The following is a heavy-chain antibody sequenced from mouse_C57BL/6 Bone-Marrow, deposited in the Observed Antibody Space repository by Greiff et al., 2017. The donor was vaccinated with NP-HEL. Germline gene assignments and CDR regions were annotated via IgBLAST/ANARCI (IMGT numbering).Heavy chain of an antibody. Sequence: VKLLESGAELVKPGASVKLSCKASGYTFTSYWMHWVKQRPGQGLEWIGYINPSSGYTKYNQKFKDKATLTADKSSSTAYMQLSSLTYEDSAGDDCARGGTPYGYFDVWGTGTAATVSA. V-gene: IGHV1-7*01. CDR2: INPSSGYT. D-gene: IGHD3-3*01. CDR3: ARGGTPYGYFDV. CDR1: GYTFTSYW. J-gene: IGHJ1*03.